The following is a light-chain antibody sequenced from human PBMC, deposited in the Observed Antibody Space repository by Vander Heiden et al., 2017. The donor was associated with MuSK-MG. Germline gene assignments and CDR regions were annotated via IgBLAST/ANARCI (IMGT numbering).Light chain of an antibody. CDR2: DNS. J-gene: IGLJ1*01. Sequence: QSVLTQPLSVSAAPGKKVTISCSGRYSIIGRYYVSWYQHLPRTAPKLLIYDNSQRPSGIPDRFSGSKSTTSATLGITGLQTGDEADYYCATWDAGLSAYVFGTGTRVTVL. V-gene: IGLV1-51*01. CDR3: ATWDAGLSAYV. CDR1: YSIIGRYY.